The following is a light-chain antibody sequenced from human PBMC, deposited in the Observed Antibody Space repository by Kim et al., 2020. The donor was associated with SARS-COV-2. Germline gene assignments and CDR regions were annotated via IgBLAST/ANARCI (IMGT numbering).Light chain of an antibody. CDR3: NSRGTSGDRWV. V-gene: IGLV3-19*01. CDR2: GKN. J-gene: IGLJ3*02. Sequence: SSELTQDPAVSVALGQTVRITCQGDSLRNYYASWYQQKPGQAPLLVIYGKNNRPSGTPVRFSGSGSGDTAPLTITWAQAEDEADYYCNSRGTSGDRWVFGGGTQLTVL. CDR1: SLRNYY.